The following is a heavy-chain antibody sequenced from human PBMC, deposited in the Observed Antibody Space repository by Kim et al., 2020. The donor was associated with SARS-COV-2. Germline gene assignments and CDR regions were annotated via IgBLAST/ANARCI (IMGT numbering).Heavy chain of an antibody. V-gene: IGHV4-39*01. CDR3: ARHGKYDDIMTGYYNPHFDY. D-gene: IGHD3-9*01. Sequence: SETLSLTCTVSSGSISSGSYYWDWIRQPPGKGLEWIGSIYYSGTTYYNPPLKSRVTISVDTSKNQFSLKLSYVTAADTAVYYCARHGKYDDIMTGYYNPHFDYWGQGTLVTVSS. CDR1: SGSISSGSYY. J-gene: IGHJ4*02. CDR2: IYYSGTT.